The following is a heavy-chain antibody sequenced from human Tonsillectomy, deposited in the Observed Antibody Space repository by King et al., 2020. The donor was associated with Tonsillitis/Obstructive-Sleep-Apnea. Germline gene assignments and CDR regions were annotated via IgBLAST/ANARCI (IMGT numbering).Heavy chain of an antibody. V-gene: IGHV4-59*01. Sequence: QLQESGPGLVKPSETLSLTCTFSGGSISSYYWSWIRQPPGKGLEWIGYIYYSGSTNSNPSLKSRFTISVDTSKNQFSLKLSSVTAADTAVYYCASYYDFWSGYPYWGQGTLVTVSS. CDR1: GGSISSYY. D-gene: IGHD3-3*01. CDR3: ASYYDFWSGYPY. J-gene: IGHJ4*02. CDR2: IYYSGST.